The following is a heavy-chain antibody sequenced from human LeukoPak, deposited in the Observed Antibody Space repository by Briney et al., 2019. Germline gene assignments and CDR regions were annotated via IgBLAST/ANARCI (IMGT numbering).Heavy chain of an antibody. D-gene: IGHD1-26*01. V-gene: IGHV1-8*01. J-gene: IGHJ4*02. CDR3: ARRYRGVGATNY. CDR1: GYTFTSYD. CDR2: MNPNSGNT. Sequence: ASVKVSCKASGYTFTSYDINWVRQATEQGLEWMGWMNPNSGNTGYAQKFQGRVTMTRNTSISTAYMELSSLRSEDTAVYYCARRYRGVGATNYWGQGTLVTVSS.